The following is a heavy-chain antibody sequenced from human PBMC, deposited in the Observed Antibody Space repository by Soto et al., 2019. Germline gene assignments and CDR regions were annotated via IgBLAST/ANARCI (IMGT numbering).Heavy chain of an antibody. CDR2: ISSSSSYI. V-gene: IGHV3-21*01. CDR1: GFTFDEFG. J-gene: IGHJ6*02. Sequence: GGSLRLSCAASGFTFDEFGMSWVRQVPGKGLEWVSSISSSSSYIYYADSVKGRFTISRDNAKNSLYLQMNSLRAEDTAVYYCARDNLDTAMVRMSYYYGMDVWGHGTTVTVSS. CDR3: ARDNLDTAMVRMSYYYGMDV. D-gene: IGHD5-18*01.